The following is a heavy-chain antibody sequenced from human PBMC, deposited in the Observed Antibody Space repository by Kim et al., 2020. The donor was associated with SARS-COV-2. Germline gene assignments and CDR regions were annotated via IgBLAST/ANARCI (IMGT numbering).Heavy chain of an antibody. Sequence: GGSLRLSCAASGFTFSDYYMSWIRQAPGKGLEWVSYISSSGSTIYYADSVKGRFTISRDNAKNSLYLQMNSLRAEDTAVYYCARDEGCSSTSCYAGYYYYYGMDVWGQGTTVTVSS. CDR2: ISSSGSTI. D-gene: IGHD2-2*01. V-gene: IGHV3-11*04. CDR3: ARDEGCSSTSCYAGYYYYYGMDV. J-gene: IGHJ6*02. CDR1: GFTFSDYY.